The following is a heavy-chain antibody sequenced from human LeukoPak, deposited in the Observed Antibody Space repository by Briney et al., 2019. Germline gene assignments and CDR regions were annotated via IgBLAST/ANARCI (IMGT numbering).Heavy chain of an antibody. V-gene: IGHV4-59*01. J-gene: IGHJ4*02. CDR1: GVSISNYY. CDR2: IYYSGNT. CDR3: ARRIHTNDWYRDDS. Sequence: PSETLSLTCTVSGVSISNYYWSWIRQPPGKGLEWIGYIYYSGNTHYNPSLQSRVTISVDTSKNQFSLRLSSVTAADTAVYYCARRIHTNDWYRDDSWGQGTLVTVSS. D-gene: IGHD6-19*01.